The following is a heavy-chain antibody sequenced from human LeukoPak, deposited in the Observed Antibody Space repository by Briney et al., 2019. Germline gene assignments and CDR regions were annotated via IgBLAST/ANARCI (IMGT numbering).Heavy chain of an antibody. V-gene: IGHV1-18*01. D-gene: IGHD6-6*01. CDR1: GYTFTSYG. J-gene: IGHJ3*02. Sequence: ASVKVSCKASGYTFTSYGISWVRQAPGQGLEWMGWISAYNGNTNYAQKLQGRVTMTTDTSTSTAYMELRSLRSDDTAVYYCARDDGYSSSSNDAFDIWGQGTMVTVSS. CDR2: ISAYNGNT. CDR3: ARDDGYSSSSNDAFDI.